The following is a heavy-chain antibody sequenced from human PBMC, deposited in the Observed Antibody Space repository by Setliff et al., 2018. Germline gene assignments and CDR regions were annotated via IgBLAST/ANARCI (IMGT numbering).Heavy chain of an antibody. Sequence: PSETLSLTCTVSGGPISSSSYYWGWIRQPPGKGLEWIGSIYYSGSTYYNPSLKSRVTISVDTSKNQFSLKLSSVTAADTAVYYCARYNYYDSSGYFLTFDYWGQGTLVTVSS. J-gene: IGHJ4*02. CDR2: IYYSGST. V-gene: IGHV4-39*01. D-gene: IGHD3-22*01. CDR3: ARYNYYDSSGYFLTFDY. CDR1: GGPISSSSYY.